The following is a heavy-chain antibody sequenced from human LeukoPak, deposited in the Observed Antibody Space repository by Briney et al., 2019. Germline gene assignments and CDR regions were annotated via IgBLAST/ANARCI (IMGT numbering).Heavy chain of an antibody. J-gene: IGHJ4*02. CDR1: EDIFSTSY. CDR3: ARRVAVPGTAFDF. CDR2: VYPGDSAT. D-gene: IGHD6-19*01. V-gene: IGHV5-51*01. Sequence: GESLEISCQGSEDIFSTSYIGWVRQMPGKGLEWMGIVYPGDSATRYGPSFQGQVTISANKSINTAYLRWSRLKVSDTAMYYCARRVAVPGTAFDFWGQGTLVSVSS.